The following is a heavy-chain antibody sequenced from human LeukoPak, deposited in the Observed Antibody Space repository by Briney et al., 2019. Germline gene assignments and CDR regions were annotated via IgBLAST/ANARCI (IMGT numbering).Heavy chain of an antibody. J-gene: IGHJ5*02. Sequence: SETLSLTCTVSGGSISSSSYYWGWIRQPPGKGLEWIGSIYYSGSTYYNPSLKSRVTISVDTSKNQFSLKLSSVTAADTAVYYCARVYGDYDNWFDPWGQGTLVTVSS. V-gene: IGHV4-39*07. CDR3: ARVYGDYDNWFDP. CDR2: IYYSGST. D-gene: IGHD4-17*01. CDR1: GGSISSSSYY.